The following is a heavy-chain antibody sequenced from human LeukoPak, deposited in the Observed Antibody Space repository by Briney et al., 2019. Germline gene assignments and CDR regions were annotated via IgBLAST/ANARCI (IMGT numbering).Heavy chain of an antibody. D-gene: IGHD6-13*01. J-gene: IGHJ4*02. CDR3: ERGPPASRRSDY. CDR2: MKPNSGDT. V-gene: IGHV1-8*02. Sequence: GASVKVSCKASGYTFTGYDINWVRQAPGQGLEWMGWMKPNSGDTDYAQKFQGRVTMTRDTSISTAYMELRGLTSEHTAVYYCERGPPASRRSDYWGEGPLVTVSS. CDR1: GYTFTGYD.